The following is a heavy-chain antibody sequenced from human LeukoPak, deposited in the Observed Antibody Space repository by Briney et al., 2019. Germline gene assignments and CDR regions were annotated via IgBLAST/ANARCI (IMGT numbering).Heavy chain of an antibody. CDR3: ARDTLAGGNAFDI. CDR2: IIPIFGTA. D-gene: IGHD3-10*01. V-gene: IGHV1-69*13. J-gene: IGHJ3*02. CDR1: GGTFSSYA. Sequence: SVKVSCKASGGTFSSYAISWVRQAPGQGLEWMGGIIPIFGTANYAQKFQGRVTITADESTSTAYMELSSLRSEDTAVYYCARDTLAGGNAFDIWGQGTMVTVSS.